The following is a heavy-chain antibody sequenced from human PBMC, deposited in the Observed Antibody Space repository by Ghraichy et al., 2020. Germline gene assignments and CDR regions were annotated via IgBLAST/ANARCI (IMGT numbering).Heavy chain of an antibody. CDR2: IIPIFGTA. J-gene: IGHJ5*02. D-gene: IGHD3-22*01. CDR1: GGTFSSYA. Sequence: SVTVSCKASGGTFSSYAISWVRQAPGQGLEWMGGIIPIFGTANYAQKFQGRVTITADESTSTAYMELSSLRSEDTAVYYCARDALPSNYYDSSGPNWFDPWGQGTLVTVSS. V-gene: IGHV1-69*13. CDR3: ARDALPSNYYDSSGPNWFDP.